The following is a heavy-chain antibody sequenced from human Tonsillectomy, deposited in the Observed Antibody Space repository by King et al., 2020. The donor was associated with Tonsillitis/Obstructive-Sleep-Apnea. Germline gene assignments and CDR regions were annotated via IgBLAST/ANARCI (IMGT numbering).Heavy chain of an antibody. Sequence: QLVQSGAEVKKPGASVKVSCKASGYTFTSYGISWVRQAPGQGLEWMGWISAYNGNTNYAQKLQGRVTMTTDTSTSTAYMELRSLRSDDTAVYYCARDTADDDGDYSYWYFDLWGRGTLVTVSS. CDR1: GYTFTSYG. CDR2: ISAYNGNT. V-gene: IGHV1-18*01. D-gene: IGHD4-17*01. CDR3: ARDTADDDGDYSYWYFDL. J-gene: IGHJ2*01.